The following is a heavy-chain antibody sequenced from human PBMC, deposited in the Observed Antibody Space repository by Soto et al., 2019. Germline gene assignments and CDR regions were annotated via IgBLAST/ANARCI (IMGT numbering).Heavy chain of an antibody. V-gene: IGHV1-24*01. CDR2: FDPEDGET. J-gene: IGHJ4*02. D-gene: IGHD5-18*01. CDR3: ATDLSADTAMLGIFDY. Sequence: GASVKVSCKVSGYTLTELSMHWVRQAPGKGLEWMGGFDPEDGETIYAQKFQGRVTMTEDTSTDTAYMELSSLRSEDTAVYYCATDLSADTAMLGIFDYWGQVTLVTVSS. CDR1: GYTLTELS.